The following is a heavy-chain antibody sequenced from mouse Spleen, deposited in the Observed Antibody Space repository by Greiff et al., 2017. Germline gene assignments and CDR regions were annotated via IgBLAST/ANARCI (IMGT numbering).Heavy chain of an antibody. Sequence: QVQLQQSGAELVKPGASVKVSCKASGYTFTSYWMHWVKQRPGQGLEWIGRIHPSDSDTNYNQKFKGKAKLTAVTSASTAYMELSSLTNEDSAVYYCTRVGTMVTTPFAYWGQGTLVTVSA. CDR1: GYTFTSYW. J-gene: IGHJ3*01. CDR2: IHPSDSDT. V-gene: IGHV1-74*01. D-gene: IGHD2-1*01. CDR3: TRVGTMVTTPFAY.